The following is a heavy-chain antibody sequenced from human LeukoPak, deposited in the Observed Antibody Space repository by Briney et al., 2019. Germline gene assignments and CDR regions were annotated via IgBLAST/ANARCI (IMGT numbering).Heavy chain of an antibody. Sequence: PSETLSLTCSVSGGSISRSQYYWGWIRQPPEKGLEWIGTIYYSGNTFYNPSLKSRVTISVDTSKNQFSLKLSSVTAADTAVYYCARGRRDGYNLEYFDKWGQGTLVTVSS. V-gene: IGHV4-39*01. CDR3: ARGRRDGYNLEYFDK. CDR2: IYYSGNT. CDR1: GGSISRSQYY. J-gene: IGHJ4*02. D-gene: IGHD5-24*01.